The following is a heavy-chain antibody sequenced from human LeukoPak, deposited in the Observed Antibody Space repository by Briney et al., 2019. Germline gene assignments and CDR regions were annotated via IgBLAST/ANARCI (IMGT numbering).Heavy chain of an antibody. Sequence: GGSLRLSCAASGFSFSSHGMHWVRQAPGKGLEWVALIWYDGSNTFYADSVKGRFTISRDNSKNTLYLQMNSLRAEDMAVYYCARDSQMSTTNVDYWGQGTLVTVSP. CDR3: ARDSQMSTTNVDY. CDR2: IWYDGSNT. J-gene: IGHJ4*02. CDR1: GFSFSSHG. V-gene: IGHV3-33*01. D-gene: IGHD5-24*01.